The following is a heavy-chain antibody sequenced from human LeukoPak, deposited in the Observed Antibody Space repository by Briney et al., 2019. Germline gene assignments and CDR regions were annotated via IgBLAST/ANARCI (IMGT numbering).Heavy chain of an antibody. CDR3: ARGSVVPALRVPSAIIPPYYYMDV. CDR1: GFTFSHYA. Sequence: AGGSLRLSCEASGFTFSHYAMHGVRQAPGKGLEWVAAIWRDATNRYYADFVKGRFSIYRDGSQKRVFLQMNSLRAAGTAVYYCARGSVVPALRVPSAIIPPYYYMDVWGKGTTVTVSS. D-gene: IGHD2-2*01. CDR2: IWRDATNR. V-gene: IGHV3-33*01. J-gene: IGHJ6*03.